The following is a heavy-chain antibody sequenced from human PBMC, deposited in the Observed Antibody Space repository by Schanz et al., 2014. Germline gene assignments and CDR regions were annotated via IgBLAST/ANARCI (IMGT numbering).Heavy chain of an antibody. Sequence: QVQLQESGPGLVKPSETLSLTCSVSGGSISSYYWSWIRQPAGKGLEWIGRFYSSGSTNYNPSLQRRVTMSLDTSKTQFSLKVSSVPAADTAVYYCAREKVDIVVIPGARRNYYYSGMDVWGQGTTVTVSS. CDR2: FYSSGST. V-gene: IGHV4-4*07. J-gene: IGHJ6*02. D-gene: IGHD2-2*01. CDR1: GGSISSYY. CDR3: AREKVDIVVIPGARRNYYYSGMDV.